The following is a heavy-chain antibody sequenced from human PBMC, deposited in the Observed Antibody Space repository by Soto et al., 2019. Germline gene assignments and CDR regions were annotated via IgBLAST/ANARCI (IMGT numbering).Heavy chain of an antibody. V-gene: IGHV3-9*01. J-gene: IGHJ4*02. CDR1: GFTFDDYA. D-gene: IGHD3-16*01. CDR3: AKIMFATIY. CDR2: ISWNVGSI. Sequence: LSCAASGFTFDDYAMHWVRQAQGKGLEWASGISWNVGSIAYADSVKGRFTISRDNSKDTMYLQMNSLGAEDTALYYCAKIMFATIYWGQGTLVTVSA.